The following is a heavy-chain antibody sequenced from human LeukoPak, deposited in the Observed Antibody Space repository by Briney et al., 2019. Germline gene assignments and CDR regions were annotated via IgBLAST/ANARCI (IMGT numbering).Heavy chain of an antibody. CDR3: ARVRYYYGSGSYYRFDY. CDR1: GGSFSGYY. D-gene: IGHD3-10*01. V-gene: IGHV4-34*01. Sequence: SETLSLTCAVYGGSFSGYYWSWIRQPPGKGLEWIGEINHSGSTNYNPSLKSRVTISVDTSKNQYSLKLSSVTAADTAVYYCARVRYYYGSGSYYRFDYWGQGALDTVSS. J-gene: IGHJ4*02. CDR2: INHSGST.